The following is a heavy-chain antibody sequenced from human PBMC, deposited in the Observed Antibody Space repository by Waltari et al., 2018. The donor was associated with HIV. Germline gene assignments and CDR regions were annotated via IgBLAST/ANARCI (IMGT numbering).Heavy chain of an antibody. D-gene: IGHD5-18*01. J-gene: IGHJ4*02. Sequence: QVQLVESGGGWVKPGGSLRLSCAASGFPFCDLYMSWIRPARGKGLEWVSYFMSSGSTIYYADSVKGRFTISRDNAKNSLYLQMNSLRAEDTAVYYCGYSYGLDYWGQGTLVTVSS. CDR1: GFPFCDLY. V-gene: IGHV3-11*01. CDR3: GYSYGLDY. CDR2: FMSSGSTI.